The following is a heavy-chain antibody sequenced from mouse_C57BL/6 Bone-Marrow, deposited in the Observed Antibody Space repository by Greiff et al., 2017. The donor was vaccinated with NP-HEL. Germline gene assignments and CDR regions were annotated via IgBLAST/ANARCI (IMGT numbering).Heavy chain of an antibody. V-gene: IGHV1-64*01. J-gene: IGHJ2*01. Sequence: VQLQQSGAELVKPGASVKLSCKASGYTFTSYWMHWVKQRPGQGLEWIGMIHPNSGSTNYNEKFKSKATLTVDKSSSTAYMQLSSLTSEDSAVYYCARSGGYYEDYFDYWGQGTTLTVSS. CDR2: IHPNSGST. CDR3: ARSGGYYEDYFDY. D-gene: IGHD2-3*01. CDR1: GYTFTSYW.